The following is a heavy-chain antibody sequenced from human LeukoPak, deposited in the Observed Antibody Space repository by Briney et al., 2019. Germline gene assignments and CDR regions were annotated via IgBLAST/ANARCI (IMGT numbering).Heavy chain of an antibody. D-gene: IGHD6-19*01. V-gene: IGHV1-18*01. CDR2: ISAYNSNT. J-gene: IGHJ4*02. CDR3: ARDTYPYSSGWANFGY. CDR1: GYTFTRYG. Sequence: ASVKVSCTASGYTFTRYGINWVRQAPGQGLEGMGWISAYNSNTHYAQKLQGRVTMTTDTSTSTAYMELSSLRSEDTAVYYCARDTYPYSSGWANFGYWGQGTLVTVSS.